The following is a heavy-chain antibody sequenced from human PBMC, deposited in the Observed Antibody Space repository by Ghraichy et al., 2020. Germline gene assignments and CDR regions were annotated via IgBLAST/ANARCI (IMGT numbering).Heavy chain of an antibody. CDR1: GYTFTSYA. V-gene: IGHV7-4-1*02. CDR2: INTNTGNP. Sequence: ASVKVSCKASGYTFTSYAMNWVRQAPGQGLEWMGWINTNTGNPTYAQGFTGRFVFSLDTSVSTAYLQISSLKAEDTAVYYCARQGSQRFRGYCSGGSCWGDFDYWGQGTLVTVSS. CDR3: ARQGSQRFRGYCSGGSCWGDFDY. J-gene: IGHJ4*02. D-gene: IGHD2-15*01.